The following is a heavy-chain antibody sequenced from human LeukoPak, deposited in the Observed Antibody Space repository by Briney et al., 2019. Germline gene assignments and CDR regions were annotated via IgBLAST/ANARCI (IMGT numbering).Heavy chain of an antibody. Sequence: PSETLSLTCTVSGGSISSYYWSWIRQPPGKGLEWIGYIYYSGSTNYNPSLKSRVTISVDTSKNQFSLKLSSVTAADTAVYYCARRGGYCSSTSCYYYGMDVWGQGTTVTVSS. CDR3: ARRGGYCSSTSCYYYGMDV. CDR2: IYYSGST. V-gene: IGHV4-59*08. D-gene: IGHD2-2*01. CDR1: GGSISSYY. J-gene: IGHJ6*02.